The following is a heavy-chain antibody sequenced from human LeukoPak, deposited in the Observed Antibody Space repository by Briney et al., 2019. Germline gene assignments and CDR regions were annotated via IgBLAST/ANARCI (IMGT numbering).Heavy chain of an antibody. D-gene: IGHD2-2*01. CDR2: ISAYNGNT. CDR1: GYTFTSYG. CDR3: ARGGDIVVVPALDMDV. Sequence: ASVKVSCKASGYTFTSYGISWVRQAPGQGLEWMGWISAYNGNTNYAQKLQGRVTMTTDTSTSTAYMELRSLRSDDTAVYYCARGGDIVVVPALDMDVWGKGTTVTVSS. J-gene: IGHJ6*03. V-gene: IGHV1-18*01.